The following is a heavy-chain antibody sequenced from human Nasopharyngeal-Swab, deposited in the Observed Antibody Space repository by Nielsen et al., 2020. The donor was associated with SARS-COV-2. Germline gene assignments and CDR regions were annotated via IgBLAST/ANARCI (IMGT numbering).Heavy chain of an antibody. CDR1: GFSFSSYA. J-gene: IGHJ5*02. Sequence: GALKISCAASGFSFSSYAMSWVRQAPGKGLEWVSAISGSGAATYYGDSVKGRFSIFRDSSNNTLYLQMNSLRAEDTAVYYCARDHCSGGSCYRFDPWGQGTLVTVSS. CDR3: ARDHCSGGSCYRFDP. D-gene: IGHD2-15*01. V-gene: IGHV3-23*01. CDR2: ISGSGAAT.